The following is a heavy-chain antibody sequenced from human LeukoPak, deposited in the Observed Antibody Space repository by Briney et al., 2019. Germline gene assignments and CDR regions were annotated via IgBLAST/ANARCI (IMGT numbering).Heavy chain of an antibody. CDR1: GYTFTSYG. CDR2: ISAYNGNT. J-gene: IGHJ6*02. V-gene: IGHV1-18*01. Sequence: ASVKVSCKASGYTFTSYGISWVRQAPGQGLEWMGWISAYNGNTNYAQKLQGRVTMTTDTSTGTAYMELRSLRSDDTAVYYCARSGYSSSWYVRYYYYGMDVWGQGTTVTVSS. CDR3: ARSGYSSSWYVRYYYYGMDV. D-gene: IGHD6-13*01.